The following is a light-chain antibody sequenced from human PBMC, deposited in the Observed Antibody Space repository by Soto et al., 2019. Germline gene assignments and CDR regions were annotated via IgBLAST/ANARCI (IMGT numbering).Light chain of an antibody. J-gene: IGKJ1*01. CDR2: KAY. CDR1: QSISSW. Sequence: DIQMTQSPSTLSASVGDRVTITCRASQSISSWLAWYQQKPGKAAKLLIYKAYSLESGVPSRFSGSGSGTDVTLTISNLQPDDFATYYCQQYNCYPWTFGQGTKVEIK. CDR3: QQYNCYPWT. V-gene: IGKV1-5*03.